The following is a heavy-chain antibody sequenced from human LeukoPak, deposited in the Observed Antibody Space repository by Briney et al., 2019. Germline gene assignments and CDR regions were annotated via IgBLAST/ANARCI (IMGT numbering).Heavy chain of an antibody. CDR1: GDSIINSFY. J-gene: IGHJ4*02. V-gene: IGHV4-39*01. D-gene: IGHD2-15*01. CDR3: ARRGPRTDSFPVLFDY. Sequence: PSESMSLTCTVSGDSIINSFYWGWIRQPPGKGLEWLGSIYFSGGTYYSPSLNSRVTMSIDRSKNQFSLKLTSVSVADTALYYCARRGPRTDSFPVLFDYWGQGVLVTASS. CDR2: IYFSGGT.